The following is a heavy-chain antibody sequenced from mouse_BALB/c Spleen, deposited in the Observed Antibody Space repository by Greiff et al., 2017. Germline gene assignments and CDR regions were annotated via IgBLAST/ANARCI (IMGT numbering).Heavy chain of an antibody. J-gene: IGHJ3*01. V-gene: IGHV5-6*01. CDR1: GFTFSSYG. CDR3: ASQDYYGSSYGFAY. CDR2: ISSGGSYT. Sequence: EVQGVESGGDLVKPGGSLKLSCAASGFTFSSYGMSWVRQTPDKRLEWVATISSGGSYTYYPDSVKGRFTISRDNAKNTLYLQMSSLKSEDTAMYYCASQDYYGSSYGFAYWGQGTLVTVSA. D-gene: IGHD1-1*01.